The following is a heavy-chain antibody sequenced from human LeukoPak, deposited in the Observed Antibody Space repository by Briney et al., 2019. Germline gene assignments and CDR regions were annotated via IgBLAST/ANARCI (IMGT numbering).Heavy chain of an antibody. Sequence: SETLSLTCAVYGGSFSGYYWSWIRQPPGKGLEWIGEINHSGSTNCNPSLKSRVTISVDTSKNQFSLKLSFVTAADTAVYYCARLGVRVVPAAVFDYWGKGTLVTVSS. CDR3: ARLGVRVVPAAVFDY. CDR1: GGSFSGYY. J-gene: IGHJ4*02. V-gene: IGHV4-34*01. CDR2: INHSGST. D-gene: IGHD2-2*01.